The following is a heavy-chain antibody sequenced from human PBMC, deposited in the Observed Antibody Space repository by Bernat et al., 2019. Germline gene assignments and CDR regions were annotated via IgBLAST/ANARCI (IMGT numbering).Heavy chain of an antibody. J-gene: IGHJ4*02. CDR2: IYSGGST. D-gene: IGHD3-3*01. Sequence: EVQLVESGGGLVQPGGSLRLSCAASGFTVSSNYMSWVRQAPGKGLEWVSVIYSGGSTYSADSRKSRITISKDNSKNTLYLQMNSLRAEDTAVYYCARVKNGPGFWSGKGYTYYFDYWGQGTLVTVSS. CDR3: ARVKNGPGFWSGKGYTYYFDY. V-gene: IGHV3-66*01. CDR1: GFTVSSNY.